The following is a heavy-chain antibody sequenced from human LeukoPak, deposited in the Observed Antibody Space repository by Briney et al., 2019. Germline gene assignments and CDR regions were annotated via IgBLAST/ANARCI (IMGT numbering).Heavy chain of an antibody. CDR3: ARGVEPPDVYYYYYMDV. V-gene: IGHV1-69*05. D-gene: IGHD1-1*01. J-gene: IGHJ6*03. CDR2: IIPIFGTA. Sequence: GASVKVSCKASGGTFSSYAISWVRQAPGQGLEWMGGIIPIFGTANYAQKFQGRVTITTDESTSTAYMELSSLRSEDTAVYYCARGVEPPDVYYYYYMDVWGKGTTVTVSS. CDR1: GGTFSSYA.